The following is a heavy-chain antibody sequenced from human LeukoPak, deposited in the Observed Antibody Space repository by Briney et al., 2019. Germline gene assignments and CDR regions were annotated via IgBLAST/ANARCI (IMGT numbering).Heavy chain of an antibody. J-gene: IGHJ6*02. Sequence: YPSETLSPTCTVSGGSISSSSYYWGWIRQPPGKGLEWSGSIYYSGSTYYNPSLKSRVTISVDTSKNQFSLKLSSVTAADTAVYYCATPITMVRGVIYYYYGMDVWGQGTTVTVSS. CDR3: ATPITMVRGVIYYYYGMDV. CDR2: IYYSGST. D-gene: IGHD3-10*01. V-gene: IGHV4-39*01. CDR1: GGSISSSSYY.